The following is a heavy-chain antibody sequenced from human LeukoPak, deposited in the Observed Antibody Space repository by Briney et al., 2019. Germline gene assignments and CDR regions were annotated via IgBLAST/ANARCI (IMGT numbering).Heavy chain of an antibody. CDR3: AKDSFKIVVVVADNWFDP. D-gene: IGHD2-15*01. V-gene: IGHV3-23*01. Sequence: GGSLRLSCAASGFTFSSYAMSWVRQAPGKGLEWVSDISGSGGSTYYADSVKGRFTISRDNSKNTLYLQMNSLRAEDTAVYSCAKDSFKIVVVVADNWFDPWGQGTLVTVSS. J-gene: IGHJ5*02. CDR2: ISGSGGST. CDR1: GFTFSSYA.